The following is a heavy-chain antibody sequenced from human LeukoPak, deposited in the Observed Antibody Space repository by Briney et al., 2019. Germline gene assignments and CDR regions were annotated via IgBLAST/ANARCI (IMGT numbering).Heavy chain of an antibody. Sequence: GSLRLSCAASGFSFSTYEMNWVRQAPGKGLEWISYITSSGATKYSADSVKGRFTISRDNSKNTLYLQMNSLRAEDTAVYYCAGGDTAMVTGYYYYYMDVWGKGTTVTVSS. CDR2: ITSSGATK. D-gene: IGHD5-18*01. CDR1: GFSFSTYE. CDR3: AGGDTAMVTGYYYYYMDV. V-gene: IGHV3-48*03. J-gene: IGHJ6*03.